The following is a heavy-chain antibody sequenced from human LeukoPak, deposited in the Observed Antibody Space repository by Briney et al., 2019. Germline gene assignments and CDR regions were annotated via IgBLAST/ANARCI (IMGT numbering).Heavy chain of an antibody. J-gene: IGHJ3*01. CDR2: IYYSGST. Sequence: SETLSLTCTVSGRSVSSGSDYWSWIRQPPGKGLEWIGSIYYSGSTYNNPSLKSRDSIFVDTSKNQFSLKLSSVTATDTAVYYCARTYGDYDDAFDVWGQGTMVTVSS. CDR3: ARTYGDYDDAFDV. CDR1: GRSVSSGSDY. D-gene: IGHD4-17*01. V-gene: IGHV4-39*01.